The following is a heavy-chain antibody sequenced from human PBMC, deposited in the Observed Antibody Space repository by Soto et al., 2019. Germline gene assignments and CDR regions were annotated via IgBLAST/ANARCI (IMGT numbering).Heavy chain of an antibody. CDR2: ISGSGGGT. J-gene: IGHJ3*02. V-gene: IGHV3-23*01. CDR1: GFSFIDYY. D-gene: IGHD3-22*01. CDR3: ARGDYYXTSGPFSDAFXI. Sequence: GGSLXLSCAASGFSFIDYYMSWIRQAPGKGLEWVSAISGSGGGTYYADSVEGRFTISRDNSNNTLYLQMSSLRAEDTAVYYCARGDYYXTSGPFSDAFXIWGQGTMVXVSS.